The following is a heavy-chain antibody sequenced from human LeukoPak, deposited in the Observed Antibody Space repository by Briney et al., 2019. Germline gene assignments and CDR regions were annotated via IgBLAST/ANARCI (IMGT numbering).Heavy chain of an antibody. Sequence: HTGGSLRLSCAVSGFNFRDHWMDWVRQAPGKGLQWVGHIKNDGSETYYLDSLKGRFSISRDNTNNALYLQMNSLRVEDTAVYYCVKNDGWFHLAQWGQGTLVTVSS. CDR3: VKNDGWFHLAQ. D-gene: IGHD6-19*01. V-gene: IGHV3-7*03. J-gene: IGHJ4*02. CDR2: IKNDGSET. CDR1: GFNFRDHW.